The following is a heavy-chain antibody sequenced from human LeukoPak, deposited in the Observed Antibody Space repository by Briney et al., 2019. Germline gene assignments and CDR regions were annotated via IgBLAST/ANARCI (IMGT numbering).Heavy chain of an antibody. CDR1: GYSISSGYY. Sequence: SETLSLTCTVSGYSISSGYYWGWIRQPPGKGLEWIGSIYHSGSTYYNPSLKSRVTISVDTSKNQFSLKLSSVTAADTAVYYCARVAYFDSGGYYYYFDYWGQGTLVTVSS. D-gene: IGHD3-22*01. CDR2: IYHSGST. CDR3: ARVAYFDSGGYYYYFDY. J-gene: IGHJ4*02. V-gene: IGHV4-38-2*02.